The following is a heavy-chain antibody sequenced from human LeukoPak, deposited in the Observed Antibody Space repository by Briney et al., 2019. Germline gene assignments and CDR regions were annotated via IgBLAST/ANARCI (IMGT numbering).Heavy chain of an antibody. CDR1: GGSISSGGYY. CDR2: IYHSGST. J-gene: IGHJ4*02. Sequence: SETLSLTCTVSGGSISSGGYYWSWIRQPPGKGLEWIGYIYHSGSTYYNPSLKSRVTISVDRSKNQFSLKLSSVTAADTAVYYCARGIVWFGELLGDLGFDYWGQGTLVTVSS. V-gene: IGHV4-30-2*01. CDR3: ARGIVWFGELLGDLGFDY. D-gene: IGHD3-10*01.